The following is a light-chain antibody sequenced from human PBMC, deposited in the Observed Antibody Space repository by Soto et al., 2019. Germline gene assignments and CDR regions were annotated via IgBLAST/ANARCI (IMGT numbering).Light chain of an antibody. CDR2: QNN. Sequence: QSVLTQPPSVSAAPGQKVTISCSGTSSNLGNNYVSWYQQLPETAPKLLIYQNNWRPSGIPDRFSGSKSGTSATLGITGLQTGDEADYYCGTWDSSLSSYVFGSGTKVTVL. V-gene: IGLV1-51*02. J-gene: IGLJ1*01. CDR3: GTWDSSLSSYV. CDR1: SSNLGNNY.